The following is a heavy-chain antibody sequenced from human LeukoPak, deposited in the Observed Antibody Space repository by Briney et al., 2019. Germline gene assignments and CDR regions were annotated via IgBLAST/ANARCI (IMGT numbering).Heavy chain of an antibody. J-gene: IGHJ4*02. D-gene: IGHD5-12*01. CDR1: GFSFGTYW. CDR3: ARDVGLSGYDLNDY. CDR2: IKFDGSEK. V-gene: IGHV3-7*01. Sequence: GGSLRLSCVDSGFSFGTYWMTWVRQPPGKGLEWVANIKFDGSEKYCAESVKGRFTISRDNARNSLSLQMNSLRVEDTAVYYCARDVGLSGYDLNDYWGQGTLVTVSS.